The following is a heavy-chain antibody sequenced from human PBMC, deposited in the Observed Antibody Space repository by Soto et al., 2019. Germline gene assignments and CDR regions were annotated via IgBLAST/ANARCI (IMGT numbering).Heavy chain of an antibody. CDR2: INWNGGST. CDR1: GFTFYYYC. CDR3: ARWYSSGWYVVPNFDY. Sequence: PGGSLILSCAASGFTFYYYCMSWVRQAPGKGLEWVSGINWNGGSTGYADSVKGRFTISRDNAKNSLYLQMNSLRAEDTALYHCARWYSSGWYVVPNFDYWGQGTLVTVSS. J-gene: IGHJ4*02. D-gene: IGHD6-19*01. V-gene: IGHV3-20*01.